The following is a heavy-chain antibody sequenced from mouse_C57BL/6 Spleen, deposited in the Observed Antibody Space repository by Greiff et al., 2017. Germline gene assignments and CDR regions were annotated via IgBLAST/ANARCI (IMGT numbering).Heavy chain of an antibody. CDR3: ARYDYSNFYYAMDY. V-gene: IGHV7-3*01. J-gene: IGHJ4*01. CDR1: GFTFTDYY. Sequence: EVKLMESGGGLVQPGGSLSLSCAASGFTFTDYYMSWVRQPPGQALEWLGFISNSANGYTTEYSASVKGRFTISRDNSQNILYLQMNSLRAEDSAAYYCARYDYSNFYYAMDYWGQGTSVTVSS. CDR2: ISNSANGYTT. D-gene: IGHD2-5*01.